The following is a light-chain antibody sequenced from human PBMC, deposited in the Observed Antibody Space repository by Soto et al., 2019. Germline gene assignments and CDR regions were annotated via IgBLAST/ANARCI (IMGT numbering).Light chain of an antibody. Sequence: EIVMTQSPATLSVSPGERATLSCRASQSVSSNLAWYEQKPGQAPRLFIYGASTRATGIPARFSGSGSGTEFTLTISSLQSEDFAVYYCQQYNNWPPSWTFGQGTKV. CDR1: QSVSSN. V-gene: IGKV3-15*01. CDR3: QQYNNWPPSWT. CDR2: GAS. J-gene: IGKJ1*01.